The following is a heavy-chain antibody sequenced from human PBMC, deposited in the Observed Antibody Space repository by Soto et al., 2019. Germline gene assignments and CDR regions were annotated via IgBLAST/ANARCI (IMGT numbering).Heavy chain of an antibody. V-gene: IGHV1-69*08. J-gene: IGHJ4*02. CDR3: PREGIYSNEGVIFDY. CDR2: IIAILGIA. Sequence: QVQLVQSGSEVQKPGSSVTVSCKASGVTFSSSTISWVLQAPGQGLEWMGRIIAILGIANYAQKFQGRAKITEDKSTSTAYMELSILSSEDTAVYYCPREGIYSNEGVIFDYGGQGPLVAVSS. CDR1: GVTFSSST. D-gene: IGHD4-4*01.